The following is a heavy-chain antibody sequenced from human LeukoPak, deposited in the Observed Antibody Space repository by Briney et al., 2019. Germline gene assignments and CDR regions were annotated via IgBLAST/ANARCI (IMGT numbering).Heavy chain of an antibody. V-gene: IGHV3-15*01. CDR2: IKSKTDGGTT. CDR1: GFTFSNAW. CDR3: TTDDLSGSLDY. Sequence: GGSLRLSCAASGFTFSNAWMSWVRQAPGKGLEWVGRIKSKTDGGTTDYAAPVKGRFTISRDDSKNTLYLQMNSLKTEDTAAYYCTTDDLSGSLDYWGQGTLVTVSS. D-gene: IGHD3-22*01. J-gene: IGHJ4*02.